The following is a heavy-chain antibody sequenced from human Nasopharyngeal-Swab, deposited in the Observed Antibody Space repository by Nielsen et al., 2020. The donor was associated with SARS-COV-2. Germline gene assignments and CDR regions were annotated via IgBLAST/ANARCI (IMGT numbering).Heavy chain of an antibody. D-gene: IGHD2-15*01. Sequence: SETLSLTCTVSGGSISSSSYYWGWIRQPPGKGLEWIGSIYYSGSTYYNPSLKRRVTISVDTSKNQFSLKLSSVTAADTAVYYCARQGGIYCSGGSCYTDYWGQGTLVTVSS. V-gene: IGHV4-39*01. CDR1: GGSISSSSYY. CDR2: IYYSGST. CDR3: ARQGGIYCSGGSCYTDY. J-gene: IGHJ4*02.